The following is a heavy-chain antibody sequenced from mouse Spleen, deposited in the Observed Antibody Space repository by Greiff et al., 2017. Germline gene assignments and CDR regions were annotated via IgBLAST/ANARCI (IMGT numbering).Heavy chain of an antibody. D-gene: IGHD1-1*01. Sequence: VQLQQPGAELVMPGASVKLSCKASGYTFTSYWMHWVKQRPGPGLEWIGEIDPSDSYTNYNQKFKGKATLTVDKSSSTAYMQLSSLTSEDSAVYYCARRGITTVSDYWGQGTTLTVSS. CDR3: ARRGITTVSDY. J-gene: IGHJ2*01. CDR2: IDPSDSYT. CDR1: GYTFTSYW. V-gene: IGHV1-69*01.